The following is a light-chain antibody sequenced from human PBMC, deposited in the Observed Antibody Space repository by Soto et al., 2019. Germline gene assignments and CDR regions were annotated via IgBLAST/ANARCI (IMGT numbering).Light chain of an antibody. CDR3: QQYYNDWT. CDR1: QSVSTW. Sequence: DIQMTQTPSTLSASVGDRVTITCRASQSVSTWLAWYQQRPGKPPKLLIYDASSLQSGVPSKFSGGGSGTEFTLTISSLQPDDFATYYCQQYYNDWTFGQGTKVDI. J-gene: IGKJ1*01. V-gene: IGKV1-5*01. CDR2: DAS.